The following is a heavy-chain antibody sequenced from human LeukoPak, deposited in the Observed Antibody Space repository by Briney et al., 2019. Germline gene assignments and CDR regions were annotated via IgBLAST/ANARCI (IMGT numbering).Heavy chain of an antibody. Sequence: PGGSLRLSCSASGFTFSTYAMSWVRPAPGKGLERVAVMSYDGSNKYYVDSVKGRFTVSRDNSKNTLYLQMNSLRAEDTAVYYCAKDIYYDSSGYRGYFDYWGQGTLVTVSS. CDR1: GFTFSTYA. V-gene: IGHV3-30*18. CDR2: MSYDGSNK. D-gene: IGHD3-22*01. CDR3: AKDIYYDSSGYRGYFDY. J-gene: IGHJ4*02.